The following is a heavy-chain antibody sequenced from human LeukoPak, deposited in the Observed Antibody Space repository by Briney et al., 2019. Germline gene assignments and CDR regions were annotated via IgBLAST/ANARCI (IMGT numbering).Heavy chain of an antibody. J-gene: IGHJ4*02. CDR3: VKGSESYCDSKSDY. Sequence: QAGGSLRLSCSVSGVTFSSFAMHWVRQAPGKGLEYVSAISGNGGVTYYPDSLKGRFTISRDNSKNTLYLQMSRLRPEDTAVYYCVKGSESYCDSKSDYWGQGTLVTVSS. CDR1: GVTFSSFA. CDR2: ISGNGGVT. D-gene: IGHD3-22*01. V-gene: IGHV3-64D*09.